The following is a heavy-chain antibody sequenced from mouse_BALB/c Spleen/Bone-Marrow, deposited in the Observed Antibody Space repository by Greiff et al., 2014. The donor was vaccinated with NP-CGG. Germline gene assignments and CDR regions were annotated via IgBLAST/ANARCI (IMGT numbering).Heavy chain of an antibody. CDR2: ISFSGTT. CDR1: GYSITSDYA. Sequence: EVQLQQSGPGLVKPSQSLSLTCTVTGYSITSDYAWNWIRQFPGNKLKWMGYISFSGTTSYNPSLKSRISITRDTSKNQFFLQLNSVTAEDTATYFCARGIYYDYDWYFDVWGAGTTVTVSS. J-gene: IGHJ1*01. D-gene: IGHD2-4*01. V-gene: IGHV3-2*02. CDR3: ARGIYYDYDWYFDV.